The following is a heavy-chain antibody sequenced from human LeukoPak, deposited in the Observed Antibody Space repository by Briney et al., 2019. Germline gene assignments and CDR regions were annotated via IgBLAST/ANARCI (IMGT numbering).Heavy chain of an antibody. CDR2: IKQDGSEK. V-gene: IGHV3-7*01. Sequence: GGSLRLSCVASGFTFSTYWMSWVRQAPGKGLEWLANIKQDGSEKYYVDSVKGRFTISRDNAKNSLYLQMNSLRAEDTAVYYCASVSYFYGMVVWGQGTTVTVSS. CDR1: GFTFSTYW. D-gene: IGHD5/OR15-5a*01. CDR3: ASVSYFYGMVV. J-gene: IGHJ6*02.